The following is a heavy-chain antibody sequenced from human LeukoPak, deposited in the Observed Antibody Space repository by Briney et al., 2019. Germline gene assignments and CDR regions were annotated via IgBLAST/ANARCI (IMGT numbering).Heavy chain of an antibody. J-gene: IGHJ5*02. CDR2: IYTSGGT. CDR3: ARDTTVTTGWFDP. Sequence: PSETLSLTCAVYGGSFSGYYWSWIRQPAGKGLEWIGRIYTSGGTNYNPSLKSRVTMSVDTSKNQFSLKLSSVTAADTAVYYCARDTTVTTGWFDPWGQGTLVTVSS. CDR1: GGSFSGYY. D-gene: IGHD4-17*01. V-gene: IGHV4-4*07.